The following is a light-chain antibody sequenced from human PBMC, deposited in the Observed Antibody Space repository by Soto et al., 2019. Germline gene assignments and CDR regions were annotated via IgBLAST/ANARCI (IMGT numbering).Light chain of an antibody. CDR2: AAS. J-gene: IGKJ1*01. Sequence: AIQMTQSPYSLSAFVGDIVTITCRASQDIRNELGWYHQKPGNAPKLLIFAASSVHSGVLSRFSGRGSGTDLTLTIRSLQTEDFATYYTLQDYNYPRTFGHGTHVEIK. CDR3: LQDYNYPRT. V-gene: IGKV1-6*01. CDR1: QDIRNE.